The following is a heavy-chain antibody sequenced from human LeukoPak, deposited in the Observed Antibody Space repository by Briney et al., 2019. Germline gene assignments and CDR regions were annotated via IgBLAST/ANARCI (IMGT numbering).Heavy chain of an antibody. J-gene: IGHJ3*02. CDR3: AREDTGVAFDI. Sequence: GGSLRLSCAASRFTFSSYETNWVRQAPGKGLEWVSYISGSGIKHYADSVKGRFTISRDNAKNSLYLQMNSLRVEDTAVYYCAREDTGVAFDIWGQGTTVTV. CDR2: ISGSGIK. CDR1: RFTFSSYE. D-gene: IGHD2-8*01. V-gene: IGHV3-48*03.